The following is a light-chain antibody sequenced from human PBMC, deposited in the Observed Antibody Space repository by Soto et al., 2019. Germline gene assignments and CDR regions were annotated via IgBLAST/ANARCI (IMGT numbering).Light chain of an antibody. V-gene: IGKV3D-15*01. CDR1: QSVSSD. CDR3: QQYNNWPPYT. CDR2: GSS. Sequence: EIVMTQSPATLSVSPGERATLSCRASQSVSSDLARYQQKPGQAPRLLIYGSSIRATGIPARFGGSGSGTEFTLTIGSLQSEDFAVYYWQQYNNWPPYTFGQGTKLEIK. J-gene: IGKJ2*01.